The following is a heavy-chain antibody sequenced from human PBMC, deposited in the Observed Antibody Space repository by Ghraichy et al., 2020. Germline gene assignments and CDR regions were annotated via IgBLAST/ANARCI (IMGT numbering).Heavy chain of an antibody. CDR1: GGSISSSSYY. J-gene: IGHJ2*01. CDR3: ARTPLSYGDKDWYFDL. V-gene: IGHV4-39*01. Sequence: SETLSLTCTVSGGSISSSSYYWGWIRQPPGKGLEWIGSIYYSGSTYYNPSLKSRVTISVDTSKNQFSLKLSSVTAADTAVYYCARTPLSYGDKDWYFDLWGRGTLVTVSS. D-gene: IGHD4-17*01. CDR2: IYYSGST.